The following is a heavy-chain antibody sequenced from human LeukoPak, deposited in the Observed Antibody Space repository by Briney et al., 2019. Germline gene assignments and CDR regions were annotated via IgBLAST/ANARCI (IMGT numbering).Heavy chain of an antibody. D-gene: IGHD4-23*01. V-gene: IGHV2-5*01. J-gene: IGHJ4*02. CDR2: IYWNDDK. CDR1: GFSLSTSGVG. Sequence: SGPTLVKPTQTLTLTCTFSGFSLSTSGVGVGWIRQPPGKALEWLALIYWNDDKRYSPSLKSRLTNTKDTSKNQVVLTVTNMDPVDTATYYCAHMYGGGNSAITDYWGQGTLVTVSS. CDR3: AHMYGGGNSAITDY.